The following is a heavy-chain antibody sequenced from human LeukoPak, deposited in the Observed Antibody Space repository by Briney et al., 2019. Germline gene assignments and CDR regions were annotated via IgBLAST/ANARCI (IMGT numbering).Heavy chain of an antibody. D-gene: IGHD4-17*01. V-gene: IGHV4-31*03. Sequence: PSETLSLTCTVSGGSISGYYWSWIRQHPGKGLEWIGYIYYSGSTYYNPSLKSRVTISVDTSKNQFSLKLSSVTAADTAVYYCARDGPKLSSGDYGPPYYYYGMDVWGQGTTVTVSS. CDR1: GGSISGYY. CDR3: ARDGPKLSSGDYGPPYYYYGMDV. J-gene: IGHJ6*02. CDR2: IYYSGST.